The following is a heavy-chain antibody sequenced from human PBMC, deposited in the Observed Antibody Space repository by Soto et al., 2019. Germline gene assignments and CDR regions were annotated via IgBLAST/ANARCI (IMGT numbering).Heavy chain of an antibody. J-gene: IGHJ4*02. CDR3: KRETGGGGGY. CDR2: INEDGSTI. D-gene: IGHD3-10*01. Sequence: EVQLVESGGGLVQPGGSLRLSCAASGFTFSSYWMHWVRQAPGKGLVWVSRINEDGSTINYADSVKGRFTISRDNAKNGLYQKMNGVRAEDTVVYFGKRETGGGGGYWGQGTLVTVSS. V-gene: IGHV3-74*01. CDR1: GFTFSSYW.